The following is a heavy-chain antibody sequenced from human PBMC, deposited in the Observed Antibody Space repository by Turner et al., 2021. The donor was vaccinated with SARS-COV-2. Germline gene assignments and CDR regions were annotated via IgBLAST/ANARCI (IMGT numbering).Heavy chain of an antibody. CDR2: INQNVKKI. CDR3: VRGFDS. J-gene: IGHJ4*02. D-gene: IGHD3-10*01. V-gene: IGHV3-7*01. CDR1: DSSFSLFW. Sequence: EEQLVESGGELVQTGGSLRLDCRDSDSSFSLFWMTWVRQRPGRGREGVASINQNVKKIYHSDSDRGRFNVSRSNCGNSLYLRMNSLRVDDTAMYYCVRGFDSWGQGTLVTVSS.